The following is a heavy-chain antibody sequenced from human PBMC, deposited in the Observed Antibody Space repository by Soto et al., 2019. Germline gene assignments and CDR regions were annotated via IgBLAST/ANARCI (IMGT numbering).Heavy chain of an antibody. CDR3: AKEAGELSTRSFDY. V-gene: IGHV3-21*01. J-gene: IGHJ4*02. CDR2: ISSSSSYI. D-gene: IGHD3-16*02. Sequence: EVQLVESGGGLVKPGGSLRLSCAASGFTFSSYSMNWVRQAPGKGLEWVSSISSSSSYIYYADSVKGRFTISRDNAKNSLYLQMNSLRAEDTAVYYCAKEAGELSTRSFDYWGQGTLVTFSS. CDR1: GFTFSSYS.